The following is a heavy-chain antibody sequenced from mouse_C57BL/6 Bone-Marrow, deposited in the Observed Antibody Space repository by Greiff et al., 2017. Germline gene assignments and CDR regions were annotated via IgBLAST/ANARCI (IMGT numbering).Heavy chain of an antibody. Sequence: VKLMESGAELVRPGASVKLSCKASGYTFTSYGISWVKQRTGQGLEWIGEIYPRSGTTYYNEKFKGKGTLTADKSSSTAYMELRSLTSEDSAVYYCAIPLYYDYDEGWGQGTTLTVSS. CDR2: IYPRSGTT. D-gene: IGHD2-4*01. CDR1: GYTFTSYG. CDR3: AIPLYYDYDEG. V-gene: IGHV1-81*01. J-gene: IGHJ2*01.